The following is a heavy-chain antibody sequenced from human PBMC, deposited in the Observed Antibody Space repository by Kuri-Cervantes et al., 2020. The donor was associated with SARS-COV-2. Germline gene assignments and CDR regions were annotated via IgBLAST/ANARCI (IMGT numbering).Heavy chain of an antibody. Sequence: GGSLRLSCAASGFTFSDYYMSWVRQAPGKGLEWVSVIYSGGSTYYADSVKGRFTISRDNSKNTLYLQMNSLRAEDTAVYYCTTDLPNPTYPRYYYYYYGMDVWGQGTTVTVSS. CDR2: IYSGGST. D-gene: IGHD2-2*02. V-gene: IGHV3-53*01. J-gene: IGHJ6*02. CDR1: GFTFSDYY. CDR3: TTDLPNPTYPRYYYYYYGMDV.